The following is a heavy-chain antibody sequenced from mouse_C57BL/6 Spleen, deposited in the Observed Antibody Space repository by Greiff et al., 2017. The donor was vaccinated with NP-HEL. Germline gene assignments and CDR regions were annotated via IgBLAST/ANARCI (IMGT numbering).Heavy chain of an antibody. J-gene: IGHJ3*01. CDR2: IYPGDGDT. D-gene: IGHD1-1*01. CDR1: GYAFSSSW. V-gene: IGHV1-82*01. Sequence: LMEPGASVKISCKASGYAFSSSWMNWVKQRPGKGLEWIGRIYPGDGDTNYNGKFKGKATLTADKSSSTAYMQLSSLTSEDSAVYFCAPYYYGSSPFAYWGQGTLVTVSA. CDR3: APYYYGSSPFAY.